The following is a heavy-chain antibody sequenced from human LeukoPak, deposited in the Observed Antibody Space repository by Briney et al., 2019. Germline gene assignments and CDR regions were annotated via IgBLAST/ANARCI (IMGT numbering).Heavy chain of an antibody. J-gene: IGHJ3*02. V-gene: IGHV4-34*01. CDR1: GGSFSGYY. CDR2: INHSGST. CDR3: ARRSWGGTDDAFDI. Sequence: SETLSLTXAVYGGSFSGYYWSWIRQPPGKGLEWIGEINHSGSTNYNPSLKSRVTISVDTSKNQFSLKLSSVTAADTAVYYCARRSWGGTDDAFDIWGQGTLVTVSS. D-gene: IGHD1-1*01.